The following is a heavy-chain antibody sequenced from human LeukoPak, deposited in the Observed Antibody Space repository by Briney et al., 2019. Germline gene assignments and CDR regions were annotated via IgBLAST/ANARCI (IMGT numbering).Heavy chain of an antibody. CDR3: ARDHTPSGYYGD. CDR1: GYTFTSYY. D-gene: IGHD3-22*01. J-gene: IGHJ4*02. CDR2: INPSGGST. V-gene: IGHV1-46*01. Sequence: ASVKVSCKASGYTFTSYYMHWVRQAPGQGLEWMGIINPSGGSTSYAQKFQGRVTMIRDMSTSTVYMELSSLRSEDTAVYYCARDHTPSGYYGDWGQGTLVTVSS.